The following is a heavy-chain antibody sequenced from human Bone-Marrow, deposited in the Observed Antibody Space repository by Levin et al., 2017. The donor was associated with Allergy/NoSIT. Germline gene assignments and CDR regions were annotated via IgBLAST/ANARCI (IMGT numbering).Heavy chain of an antibody. CDR2: ISGSGDTT. D-gene: IGHD6-19*01. J-gene: IGHJ4*02. CDR3: AKEEDLTTETTVSVALDY. CDR1: GFMFRNYA. Sequence: GESLKISCGASGFMFRNYAMNWVRQAPGKGLEWVAGISGSGDTTYYADSVKGRFTISRDNSKSPLFLQINRLRAEATAVFYCAKEEDLTTETTVSVALDYWGQVDLVAVSS. V-gene: IGHV3-23*01.